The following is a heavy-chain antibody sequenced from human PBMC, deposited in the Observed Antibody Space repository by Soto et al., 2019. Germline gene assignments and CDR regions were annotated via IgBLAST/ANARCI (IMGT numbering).Heavy chain of an antibody. V-gene: IGHV3-23*01. Sequence: GGSLRLSCEASGFTFSSHAMSWVRQAPGKGLEWVSAISGSGGSTYYADSVKGRFTISRDNSKNTLYLQMNSLRAEDTAVYYCAKSEGNIVVVTDHDAFDIWGQGTMVTVSS. CDR2: ISGSGGST. CDR1: GFTFSSHA. J-gene: IGHJ3*02. CDR3: AKSEGNIVVVTDHDAFDI. D-gene: IGHD2-21*02.